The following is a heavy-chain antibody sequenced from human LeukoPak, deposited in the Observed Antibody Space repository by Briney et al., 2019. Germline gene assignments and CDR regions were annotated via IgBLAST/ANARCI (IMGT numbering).Heavy chain of an antibody. CDR3: ARDNREQQLVPPTFDY. D-gene: IGHD6-13*01. V-gene: IGHV3-30-3*01. J-gene: IGHJ4*02. CDR1: GFTLSSYA. CDR2: ISYDGSNK. Sequence: PGGSLRLSCAASGFTLSSYAMHWVRQAPGKGLEWVAVISYDGSNKYYADSVKGRFTISRDNSKNTLYLQMNSLRAEDTAVYYCARDNREQQLVPPTFDYWGQGTLVTVSS.